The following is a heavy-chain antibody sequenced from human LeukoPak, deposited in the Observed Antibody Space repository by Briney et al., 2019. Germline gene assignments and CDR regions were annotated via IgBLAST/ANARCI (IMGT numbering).Heavy chain of an antibody. J-gene: IGHJ6*03. Sequence: PGGSLRLSCAASGFTFSSYGMSWVRQAPGKGLEWVSAFSGGGSSTFYADSVKGRFTISRDNSNLQMNSLRAEDTAVYYCAKTYFSSRAHYFYYYYMDVWGKGTTVTISS. D-gene: IGHD6-13*01. CDR3: AKTYFSSRAHYFYYYYMDV. V-gene: IGHV3-23*01. CDR2: FSGGGSST. CDR1: GFTFSSYG.